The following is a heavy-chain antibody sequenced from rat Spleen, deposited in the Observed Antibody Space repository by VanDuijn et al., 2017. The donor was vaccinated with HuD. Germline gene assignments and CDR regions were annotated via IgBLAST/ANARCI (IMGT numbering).Heavy chain of an antibody. V-gene: IGHV5-31*01. D-gene: IGHD1-11*01. CDR1: GFTFNKYW. CDR3: ARHTPFTYGTVGDY. Sequence: EVQLVESGGGLVQPGRSLKLSCVASGFTFNKYWMNWIRQASGKGLEWVASITNSGGSTYYRDSVKGRFTISRDNAKSTLYLQMDSLRSEDTATYYCARHTPFTYGTVGDYWGQGVMVTVSS. J-gene: IGHJ2*01. CDR2: ITNSGGST.